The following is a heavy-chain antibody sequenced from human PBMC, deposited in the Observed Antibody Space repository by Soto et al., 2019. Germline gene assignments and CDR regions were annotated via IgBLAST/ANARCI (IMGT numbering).Heavy chain of an antibody. J-gene: IGHJ5*02. CDR1: GYTFTGYY. Sequence: GASVKVSCKASGYTFTGYYMHWVRQAPGQGLEWMGWINPNSGGTNYAQKFQGWVTMTRDTSISTAYMELSRLRSDDTAVYYCARLAVAGNPNDNWFDPWGQGTLVTVSS. V-gene: IGHV1-2*04. CDR2: INPNSGGT. D-gene: IGHD6-19*01. CDR3: ARLAVAGNPNDNWFDP.